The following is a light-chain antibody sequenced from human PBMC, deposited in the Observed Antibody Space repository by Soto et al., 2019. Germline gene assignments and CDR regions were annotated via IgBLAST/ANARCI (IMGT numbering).Light chain of an antibody. CDR3: NSYAGGDWV. Sequence: QSVLTQPPSASGTPGQRVTISCSGSSSNIGSNAVSWYQQLPGTAPKLLIYSNNQRPSWVPDRFSGSKSATSASLAISGLQSEDEADYYCNSYAGGDWVFGVGTKVTVL. V-gene: IGLV1-44*01. J-gene: IGLJ3*02. CDR2: SNN. CDR1: SSNIGSNA.